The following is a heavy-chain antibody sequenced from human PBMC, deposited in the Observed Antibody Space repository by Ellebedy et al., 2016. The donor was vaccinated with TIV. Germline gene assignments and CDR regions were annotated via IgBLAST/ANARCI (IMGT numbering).Heavy chain of an antibody. CDR1: GFTFSRFW. Sequence: GESLKISCAASGFTFSRFWMAWVRQAPGKGLEWVATINQGGSETYYVDSVKGRFTFSRDNSKNTVYLQMNSLRAEDTAVYYCAKTGGYIYGLPDFWGQGTLVTVSS. D-gene: IGHD5-18*01. J-gene: IGHJ4*02. CDR2: INQGGSET. V-gene: IGHV3-7*03. CDR3: AKTGGYIYGLPDF.